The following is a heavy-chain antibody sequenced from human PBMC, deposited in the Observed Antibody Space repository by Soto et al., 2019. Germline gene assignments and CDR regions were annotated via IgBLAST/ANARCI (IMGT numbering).Heavy chain of an antibody. CDR3: VRLEQYCTGGSCHFAFDY. J-gene: IGHJ4*02. V-gene: IGHV4-59*08. D-gene: IGHD2-15*01. CDR2: IYYSGIT. CDR1: GGSISSYY. Sequence: SETLSLTCTVSGGSISSYYWSWIRQPPGKGLEWIGHIYYSGITKTNPSHKSRVTISIDTSKNQFSLKLSSVTAVDTAVYYCVRLEQYCTGGSCHFAFDYWGQGTLVTVSS.